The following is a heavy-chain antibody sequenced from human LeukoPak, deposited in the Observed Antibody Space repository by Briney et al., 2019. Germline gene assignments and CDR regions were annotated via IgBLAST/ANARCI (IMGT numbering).Heavy chain of an antibody. CDR3: ATPPPRGRGYYDSSGYGYYFDY. CDR2: IYHSGST. J-gene: IGHJ4*02. D-gene: IGHD3-22*01. CDR1: GGAISSSSYY. V-gene: IGHV4-39*01. Sequence: PSETLSLTCTVSGGAISSSSYYWGWIRQPPGKGLEWIGSIYHSGSTYYNPSLKSRVTISVDTSKNQFYLKLSSVTAADTAVYYCATPPPRGRGYYDSSGYGYYFDYWGQGTLVTVSS.